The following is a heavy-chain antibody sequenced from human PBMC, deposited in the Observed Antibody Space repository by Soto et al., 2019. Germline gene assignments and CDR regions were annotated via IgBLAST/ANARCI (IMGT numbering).Heavy chain of an antibody. CDR3: ARDYSGYDYWFDP. CDR1: NGSISGYY. CDR2: IYYSGST. J-gene: IGHJ5*02. V-gene: IGHV4-59*01. D-gene: IGHD5-12*01. Sequence: PSETLSLTCTVSNGSISGYYWSWIRQPPGRGLEWIGYIYYSGSTNYNPSLKSRVTISVDTSKNQFSLKLSSVTAADTAVYYCARDYSGYDYWFDPWGQGTLVTVSS.